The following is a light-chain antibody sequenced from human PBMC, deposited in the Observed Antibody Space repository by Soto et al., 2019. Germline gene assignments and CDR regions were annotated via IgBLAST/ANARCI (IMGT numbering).Light chain of an antibody. CDR2: AS. CDR1: QRVSDSY. CDR3: QHYVSSGL. Sequence: EIVLTQSPGTLSLSPGERATLSCRASQRVSDSYLAWYQQKPGQAPRLLIYASSRAAGIPDRFSGSGSGTDFTLTISRLEPEDFAVYYCQHYVSSGLFGPGTKVDIK. J-gene: IGKJ3*01. V-gene: IGKV3-20*01.